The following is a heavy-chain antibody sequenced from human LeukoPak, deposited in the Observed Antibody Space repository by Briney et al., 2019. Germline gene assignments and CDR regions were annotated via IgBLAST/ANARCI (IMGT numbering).Heavy chain of an antibody. Sequence: VASVKVSCKASGYSFTNCAMNWVRQAPGQGLEWMGWINTHTGNPTYAQGFTGRFVFSLDTSVSTAYLQISSLKAEDTAVYYCARARRAVAGHNWFDPWGQGTLVTVSS. CDR1: GYSFTNCA. CDR3: ARARRAVAGHNWFDP. CDR2: INTHTGNP. V-gene: IGHV7-4-1*02. J-gene: IGHJ5*02. D-gene: IGHD6-19*01.